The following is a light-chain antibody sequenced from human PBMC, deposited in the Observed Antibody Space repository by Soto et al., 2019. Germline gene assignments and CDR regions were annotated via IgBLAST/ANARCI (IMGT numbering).Light chain of an antibody. J-gene: IGLJ2*01. CDR2: GNS. CDR3: QSYDSSLSGYVV. V-gene: IGLV1-40*01. CDR1: SSNIGAGYD. Sequence: QSVLTQPPSVSGAPGQRVTISCTGSSSNIGAGYDVHWYQQLPGTAPKLLIYGNSNRPSGVPDRFSGSKSGTSASLAITGLQAEDEADYYCQSYDSSLSGYVVFVGGTKLTVL.